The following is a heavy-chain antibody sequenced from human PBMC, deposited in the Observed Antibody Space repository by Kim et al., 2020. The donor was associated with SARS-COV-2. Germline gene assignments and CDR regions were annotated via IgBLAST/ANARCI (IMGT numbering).Heavy chain of an antibody. J-gene: IGHJ6*02. CDR2: INPNSGGT. CDR3: ARSSITMVRGAAYYYYGMDV. CDR1: GYTFTGYY. V-gene: IGHV1-2*04. D-gene: IGHD3-10*01. Sequence: ASVKVSCKASGYTFTGYYMHWVRRAPGQGLEWMGWINPNSGGTNYAQKFQGWVTMTRDTSISTAYMELSRLRSDDTAVYYCARSSITMVRGAAYYYYGMDVWGQGTTVTVSS.